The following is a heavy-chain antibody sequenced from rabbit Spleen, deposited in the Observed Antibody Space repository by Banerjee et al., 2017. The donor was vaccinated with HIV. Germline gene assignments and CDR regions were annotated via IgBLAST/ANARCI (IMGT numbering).Heavy chain of an antibody. V-gene: IGHV1S45*01. CDR1: GLDFSSSYW. J-gene: IGHJ4*01. CDR2: IYTGSSGPT. D-gene: IGHD6-1*01. Sequence: QEQLVEYGGDLVQPEGSLTLTCKASGLDFSSSYWICWVRQAPGKGLEWIACIYTGSSGPTYYASWARGRFTISETSSTTVTLQMTSLTVSDTATYFCATGNIPYAKFELWGPGTLVTVS. CDR3: ATGNIPYAKFEL.